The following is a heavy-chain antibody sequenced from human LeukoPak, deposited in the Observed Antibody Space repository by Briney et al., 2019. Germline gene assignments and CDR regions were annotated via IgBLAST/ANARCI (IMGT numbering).Heavy chain of an antibody. D-gene: IGHD6-13*01. Sequence: PGGSLRLSCAASGFTVSTNCMTWVRQAPGKGLEWVSTIYSGGTTYYADSVMGRFTISRDNSKKMVYLEMDSLRAEDTAVYYCAREYSSSFSPWGQGTLVTVSS. CDR3: AREYSSSFSP. V-gene: IGHV3-53*01. CDR2: IYSGGTT. CDR1: GFTVSTNC. J-gene: IGHJ3*01.